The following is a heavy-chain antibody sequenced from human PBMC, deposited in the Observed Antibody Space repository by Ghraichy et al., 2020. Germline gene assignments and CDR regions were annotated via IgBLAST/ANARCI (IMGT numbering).Heavy chain of an antibody. CDR1: GFSLSTSGMC. CDR3: AWIQTHYYYYGMDV. J-gene: IGHJ6*02. Sequence: SGPTLVKPTQTLTLTCTFSGFSLSTSGMCVSWIRQPPGKALEWLARIDWDDDKYYSTSLKTRLTISKDTSKNQVVLTMTNMDPVDTATYYCAWIQTHYYYYGMDVWGQGTTVTVSS. CDR2: IDWDDDK. V-gene: IGHV2-70*11. D-gene: IGHD4-23*01.